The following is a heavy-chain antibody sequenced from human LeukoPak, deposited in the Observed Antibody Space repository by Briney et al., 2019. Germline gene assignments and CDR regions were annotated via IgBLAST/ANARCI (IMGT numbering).Heavy chain of an antibody. CDR2: ISWNSGSI. V-gene: IGHV3-9*01. Sequence: GGSLRLSCAASGFTFDDYAMHWVRQAPGKGLEWVSGISWNSGSIGYADSVKGRFTISRDNAKNSLYLQMNSLRAEDTALYYCAKGFGELLIYNWFDPWGQGTLVTVSS. J-gene: IGHJ5*02. D-gene: IGHD3-10*01. CDR3: AKGFGELLIYNWFDP. CDR1: GFTFDDYA.